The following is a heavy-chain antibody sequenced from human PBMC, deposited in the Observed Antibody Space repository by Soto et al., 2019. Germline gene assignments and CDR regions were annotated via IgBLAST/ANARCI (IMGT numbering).Heavy chain of an antibody. J-gene: IGHJ4*02. V-gene: IGHV3-30-3*01. Sequence: QVQLVESGEGVVQPGRSLRLSGAASGFAFSSYAMHWVRQAPGKGLEWVAVISYDGSNKYYADSVKGRFTISRDNSKNTLYLQMNSLRAEDTAVYYCARDLYGSGDWGQGTLVTVSS. CDR1: GFAFSSYA. CDR2: ISYDGSNK. D-gene: IGHD3-10*01. CDR3: ARDLYGSGD.